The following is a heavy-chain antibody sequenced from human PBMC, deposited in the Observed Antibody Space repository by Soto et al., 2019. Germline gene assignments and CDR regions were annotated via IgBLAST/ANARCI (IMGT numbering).Heavy chain of an antibody. D-gene: IGHD6-13*01. CDR2: IWFDGGNK. J-gene: IGHJ1*01. V-gene: IGHV3-33*01. Sequence: GGSLRLSCAASGFTFSSYGMHWVRQAPGKGLEWVAVIWFDGGNKYYADSVKGRFTISRDESRNTLYLQMNSLRAEDTAVYYCARDGLASHPNEHWGQGTLVTV. CDR3: ARDGLASHPNEH. CDR1: GFTFSSYG.